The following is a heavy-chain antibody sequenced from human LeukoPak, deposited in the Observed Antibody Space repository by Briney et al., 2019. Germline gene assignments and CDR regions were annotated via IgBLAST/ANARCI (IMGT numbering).Heavy chain of an antibody. CDR2: IYYSGST. D-gene: IGHD1-26*01. CDR1: GGSISSYY. Sequence: SETLSLTCTVSGGSISSYYWSWIRQPPGKGLEWIGYIYYSGSTNYNPSLKSRVTISVDTSKNQFSLKLSSVTAADTAVYYCARAMISGSRLYYYYYYMDVWGKGTTVTVSS. V-gene: IGHV4-59*01. CDR3: ARAMISGSRLYYYYYYMDV. J-gene: IGHJ6*03.